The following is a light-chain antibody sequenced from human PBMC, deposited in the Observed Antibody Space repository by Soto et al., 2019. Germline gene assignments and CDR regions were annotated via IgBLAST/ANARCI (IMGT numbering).Light chain of an antibody. CDR3: SSYTSTSTPYV. CDR1: SSDIGGYNY. V-gene: IGLV2-14*03. J-gene: IGLJ1*01. CDR2: GVT. Sequence: QSALTQPASVSGSPGQSIAISCTGTSSDIGGYNYVSWYQQHPGKAPKLLIYGVTHRPSGVSNRFSGSKSGDTASLTISGLQAEDEADYYCSSYTSTSTPYVFGTGTKLTVL.